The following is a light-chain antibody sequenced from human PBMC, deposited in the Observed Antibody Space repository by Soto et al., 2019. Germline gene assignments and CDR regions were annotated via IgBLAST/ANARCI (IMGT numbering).Light chain of an antibody. J-gene: IGKJ1*01. CDR2: AAS. CDR1: QSISSY. Sequence: DMQVTQSPHSLSASVGHRVTITCRASQSISSYLNWYQQKPGKAPKLLIYAASSLQSGVPSRFSGSGSGTDFTLTISSLQPEDFATYYCQQSYSTLTWTFGQGTKVDI. V-gene: IGKV1-39*01. CDR3: QQSYSTLTWT.